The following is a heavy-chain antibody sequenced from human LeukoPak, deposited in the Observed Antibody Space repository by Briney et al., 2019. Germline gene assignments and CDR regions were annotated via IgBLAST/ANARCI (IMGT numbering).Heavy chain of an antibody. Sequence: WGSLRLSCAASGFTFSSYSMNWVRQAPGKGLEWVSSISSSSSYIYYADSVKGRFTISRDNAKNSLYLQMNSLRAEDTAVYYCARAPYCSSTSCYKDYYYYMDVWGKGTTVTVSS. CDR3: ARAPYCSSTSCYKDYYYYMDV. D-gene: IGHD2-2*02. J-gene: IGHJ6*03. CDR2: ISSSSSYI. CDR1: GFTFSSYS. V-gene: IGHV3-21*01.